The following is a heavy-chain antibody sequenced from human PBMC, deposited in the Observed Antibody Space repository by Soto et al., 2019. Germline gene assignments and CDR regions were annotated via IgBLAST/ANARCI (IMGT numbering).Heavy chain of an antibody. J-gene: IGHJ4*02. CDR2: ISGSGGST. Sequence: MSRVIKQPGKGLDWVSAISGSGGSTYYADSVKGRFTISRDNSKNTLYLQMNSLRAEDTAVYYCASQALTYYEFWSGYSDTAMASYWGPGTLVPVPS. CDR3: ASQALTYYEFWSGYSDTAMASY. D-gene: IGHD3-3*01. V-gene: IGHV3-23*01.